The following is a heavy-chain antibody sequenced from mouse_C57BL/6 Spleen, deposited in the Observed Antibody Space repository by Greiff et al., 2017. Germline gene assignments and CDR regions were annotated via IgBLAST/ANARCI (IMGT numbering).Heavy chain of an antibody. D-gene: IGHD4-1*01. V-gene: IGHV14-1*01. CDR1: GFNITDYN. Sequence: VQLQQSGAELVRPGASVKLSCTASGFNITDYNMHWVKQRHEQGLEWIGRIDPEDGDTDSAQQFQGKATLTADTSSNTAYLQHCSLSSEDTAVYYCSTTNWDRVDYWGQGTSVTVSS. CDR2: IDPEDGDT. J-gene: IGHJ4*01. CDR3: STTNWDRVDY.